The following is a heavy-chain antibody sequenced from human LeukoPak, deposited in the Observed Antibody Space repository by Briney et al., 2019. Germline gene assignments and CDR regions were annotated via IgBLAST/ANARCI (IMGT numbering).Heavy chain of an antibody. D-gene: IGHD5-18*01. V-gene: IGHV4-39*07. CDR1: GGSISSSSYY. Sequence: SETLSLTCTVSGGSISSSSYYWGWIRQPPGKGLEWIGSIYYSGSTYYNPSLKSRVTISVDTSKNQFSLKLSSVTAADTAVYYCARSYSYGYFDDYWGQGTLVTVSS. CDR3: ARSYSYGYFDDY. J-gene: IGHJ4*02. CDR2: IYYSGST.